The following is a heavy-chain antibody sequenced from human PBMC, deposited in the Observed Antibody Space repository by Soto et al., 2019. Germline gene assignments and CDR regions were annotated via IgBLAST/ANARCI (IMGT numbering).Heavy chain of an antibody. D-gene: IGHD5-18*01. CDR1: GFTFSSSA. CDR3: AIDLRAWIQDSGAFDI. CDR2: ISYDGSNK. Sequence: GGSLRLSCAASGFTFSSSAMHWVRQAPGKGLEWVAVISYDGSNKYYADSVKGRFTISRDNSKNTLYLQMNSLRAEDTAVYYCAIDLRAWIQDSGAFDIWGQGTMVTVSS. V-gene: IGHV3-30-3*01. J-gene: IGHJ3*02.